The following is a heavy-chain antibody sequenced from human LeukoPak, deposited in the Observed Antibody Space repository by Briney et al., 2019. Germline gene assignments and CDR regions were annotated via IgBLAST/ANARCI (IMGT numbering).Heavy chain of an antibody. CDR1: GGSISSYY. CDR3: ARDLDSSGWCNFDY. J-gene: IGHJ4*02. D-gene: IGHD6-19*01. CDR2: IYTSGST. V-gene: IGHV4-4*07. Sequence: SETLSLPCTVPGGSISSYYWSGIRQPAGKGLKWIGRIYTSGSTNYNPSLKSRVTMSVDTSKNQFSLKLRSVTAADTAVYYCARDLDSSGWCNFDYWGQGTLVTVSS.